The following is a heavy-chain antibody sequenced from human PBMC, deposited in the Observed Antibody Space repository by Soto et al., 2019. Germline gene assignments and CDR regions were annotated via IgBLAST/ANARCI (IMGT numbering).Heavy chain of an antibody. CDR3: ARDSPGYDLDY. J-gene: IGHJ4*02. Sequence: QVQLVESGGGVVQPGRSLRLSCAASGFTFSSYAMHWVRQAPGKGLEWVAVISYDGSNKYYADSVKGRFTISRDNSKNTLYLQMNSLRAEDTAVYYCARDSPGYDLDYWGQGTLVTVSS. CDR2: ISYDGSNK. D-gene: IGHD5-12*01. V-gene: IGHV3-30-3*01. CDR1: GFTFSSYA.